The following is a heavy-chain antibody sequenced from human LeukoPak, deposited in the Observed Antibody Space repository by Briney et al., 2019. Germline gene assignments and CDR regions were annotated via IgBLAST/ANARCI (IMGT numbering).Heavy chain of an antibody. J-gene: IGHJ4*02. V-gene: IGHV4-59*11. CDR1: GVSMSSHY. Sequence: SETLSLTCSVSGVSMSSHYWSWIRQPPGKGLEWIGYIYYGGTTNYNPSLKGRVTMSVDTSKNQFSLKLSSVTAADTALYYCATRPGGSTWYGVFDFWSRGTLVTVSS. CDR2: IYYGGTT. D-gene: IGHD6-13*01. CDR3: ATRPGGSTWYGVFDF.